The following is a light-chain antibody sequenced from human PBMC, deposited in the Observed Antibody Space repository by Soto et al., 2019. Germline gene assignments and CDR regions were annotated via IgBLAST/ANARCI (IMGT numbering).Light chain of an antibody. J-gene: IGKJ4*01. V-gene: IGKV1-27*01. CDR1: QSVSNF. CDR3: QKCKTAPFT. Sequence: TQSPGTLSLSPGERATLSCRASQSVSNFLAWYQQKPGKVPKLLIYAASTLQSGVPSRFSGSGSGTDFTLTISSLQPEDVATYYCQKCKTAPFTFGGGTKVDIK. CDR2: AAS.